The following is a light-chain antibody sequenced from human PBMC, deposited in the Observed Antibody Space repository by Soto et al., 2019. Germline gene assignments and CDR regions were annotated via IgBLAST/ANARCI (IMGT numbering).Light chain of an antibody. Sequence: QSALTQPASVSGSPGQSITISCTGTSSDIGADDFVSWYQHHPDKTPKLIIFEVTYRPTGISHRFSASKSGNTASLTISGLEAEDEAIYYCSSCRRTTFPHLVFGGGTKLTVL. CDR1: SSDIGADDF. CDR2: EVT. V-gene: IGLV2-14*01. CDR3: SSCRRTTFPHLV. J-gene: IGLJ2*01.